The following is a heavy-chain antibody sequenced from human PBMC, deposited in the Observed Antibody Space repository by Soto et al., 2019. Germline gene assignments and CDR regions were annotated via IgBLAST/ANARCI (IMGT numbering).Heavy chain of an antibody. J-gene: IGHJ4*02. CDR2: IDPSGGST. D-gene: IGHD3-16*01. CDR1: GYSFTSYY. V-gene: IGHV1-46*01. CDR3: VRDYDYVWGDY. Sequence: QVQLVQSGAEVKKPGASVKVSCKASGYSFTSYYMHWVRQAPGQGLEWMGIIDPSGGSTSYAQKFQGRVTMTRDTSTTTLYMALSSLRSEDTAVYYCVRDYDYVWGDYWGQGTLVTVSS.